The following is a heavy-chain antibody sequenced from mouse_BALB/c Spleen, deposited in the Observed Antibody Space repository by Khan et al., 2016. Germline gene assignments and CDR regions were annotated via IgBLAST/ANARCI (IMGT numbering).Heavy chain of an antibody. D-gene: IGHD3-2*02. CDR3: ARRRLLDPYYAVDC. CDR2: IKTYSGDS. J-gene: IGHJ4*01. V-gene: IGHV9-1*02. CDR1: GYAFTNYG. Sequence: QVQLVQSGPELKKPGETVKISCKASGYAFTNYGMNWVKQAPGKGLKWMGWIKTYSGDSTYADDLQGRFAFSLETTASTANLEINSLKNEDIATYICARRRLLDPYYAVDCWGQGTSVTVSS.